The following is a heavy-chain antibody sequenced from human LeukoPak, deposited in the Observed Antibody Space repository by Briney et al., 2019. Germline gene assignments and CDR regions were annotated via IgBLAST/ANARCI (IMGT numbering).Heavy chain of an antibody. J-gene: IGHJ4*02. CDR3: ARALIPGIAAAGTEFDY. D-gene: IGHD6-13*01. Sequence: PSETLSLTCTVSGGSISSYYWSWIRQPPGKGLEWIGYIYYSGSTNYNPSLKSRVTISVDTSENQFSLKLSSVTAADTAVHYCARALIPGIAAAGTEFDYWGQGTLVTVSS. CDR1: GGSISSYY. CDR2: IYYSGST. V-gene: IGHV4-59*01.